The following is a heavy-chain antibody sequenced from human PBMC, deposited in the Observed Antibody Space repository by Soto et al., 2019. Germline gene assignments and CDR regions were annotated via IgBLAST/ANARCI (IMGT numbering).Heavy chain of an antibody. CDR2: ISYDGSNK. Sequence: PVGSLRLSCAASGFTFSSYGMHWVRQAPGKGLEWVAVISYDGSNKYCADSVKGRFTISRDNSKNTLYLQMNSLRAEDTAVYYCAKEDIAARHFDYWGQGTLVTVSS. CDR1: GFTFSSYG. J-gene: IGHJ4*02. D-gene: IGHD6-6*01. CDR3: AKEDIAARHFDY. V-gene: IGHV3-30*18.